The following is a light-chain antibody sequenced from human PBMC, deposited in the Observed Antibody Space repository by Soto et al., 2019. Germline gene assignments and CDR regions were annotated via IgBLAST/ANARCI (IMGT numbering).Light chain of an antibody. CDR2: KAS. V-gene: IGKV1-5*03. CDR1: QSISSW. CDR3: QQYNSYSGRT. Sequence: DIQMTQSPSTLSASVGDRVTITCRASQSISSWLAWYQQKPGKAPKLLIYKASSLESGVPSRFSGSGSGTEFTLTISRLQPDDFATYYCQQYNSYSGRTFGQGTKVEIK. J-gene: IGKJ1*01.